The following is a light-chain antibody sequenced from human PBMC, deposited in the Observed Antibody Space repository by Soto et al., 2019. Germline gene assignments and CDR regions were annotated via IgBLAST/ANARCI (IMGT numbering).Light chain of an antibody. V-gene: IGKV1-5*03. Sequence: DIQMTQSPSTLSASVGDRVSITCRASQSISSWLAWYQQKPGKAPKLLIYKASTLESGVPSRFSGSGSGTEFTLTISSLQPDDFATYYCQRYYDYSVNTFGQGTKLEIK. J-gene: IGKJ2*01. CDR2: KAS. CDR1: QSISSW. CDR3: QRYYDYSVNT.